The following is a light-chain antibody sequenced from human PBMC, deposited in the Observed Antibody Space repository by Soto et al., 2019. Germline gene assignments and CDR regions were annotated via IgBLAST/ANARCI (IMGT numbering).Light chain of an antibody. CDR3: SSCTSGSSYV. Sequence: QSALTQPASVSGSPGQSIAISCTGTSIDVGGYNSVSWYQQHPGKAPKLIIFGVSNRPSGVSNRFSGSKSGNTASLTISGLQAEDEADYYCSSCTSGSSYVFGTGTKLTVL. CDR2: GVS. J-gene: IGLJ1*01. CDR1: SIDVGGYNS. V-gene: IGLV2-14*01.